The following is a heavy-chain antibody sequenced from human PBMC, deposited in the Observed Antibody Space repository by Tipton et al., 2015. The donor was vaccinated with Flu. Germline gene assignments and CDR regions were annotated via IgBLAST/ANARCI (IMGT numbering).Heavy chain of an antibody. J-gene: IGHJ3*02. D-gene: IGHD1-26*01. CDR3: ARYRGSNARGEGNDAFDI. CDR1: EDHMSNFY. Sequence: LRLSCSVSEDHMSNFYWSWVRQPAGEGLEWIGRIHTNGKTDYNPSLESRVSISADTSKNEFSLSLSSVTAADTAMYYCARYRGSNARGEGNDAFDIWGQGTMVSVSS. V-gene: IGHV4-4*07. CDR2: IHTNGKT.